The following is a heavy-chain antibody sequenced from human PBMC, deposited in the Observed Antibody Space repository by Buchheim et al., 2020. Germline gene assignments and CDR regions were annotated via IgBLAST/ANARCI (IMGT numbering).Heavy chain of an antibody. J-gene: IGHJ4*02. V-gene: IGHV3-23*01. CDR1: GFTFSKHD. CDR2: ITIGGDT. CDR3: ANLQLPSN. D-gene: IGHD1-1*01. Sequence: EVQLLESGGGLVQPGGSLRLSCVASGFTFSKHDMNWVRQAPGKGPQWVSGITIGGDTYYADSVKGRVTISRDNSKDTLSLQMNSLRAEDTAIYYCANLQLPSNWGQGTL.